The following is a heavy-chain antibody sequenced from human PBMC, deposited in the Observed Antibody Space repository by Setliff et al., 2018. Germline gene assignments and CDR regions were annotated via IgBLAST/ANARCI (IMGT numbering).Heavy chain of an antibody. CDR3: ARGGYGGYHGALDI. Sequence: GASVKVSCKTSGYPFTHQGISWVRQAPGQGLEWMGWISAYNGDTNFIQKFHDRVTMTTDRSTSTAYMELRSLGSDDTAMYYCARGGYGGYHGALDIWGQGTMVTVSS. CDR1: GYPFTHQG. CDR2: ISAYNGDT. D-gene: IGHD5-12*01. V-gene: IGHV1-18*01. J-gene: IGHJ3*02.